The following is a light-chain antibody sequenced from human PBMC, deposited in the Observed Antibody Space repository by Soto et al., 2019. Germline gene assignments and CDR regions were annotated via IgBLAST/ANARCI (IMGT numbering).Light chain of an antibody. CDR1: STDVGGYKY. CDR3: CSYAGSYSWV. Sequence: QSALTQPRSVSGSPGQSVTISCTGTSTDVGGYKYVSWYQQHPGKAPKLMIYDVSKRPSGVPDRFSGSKSGNTAALTISGRQAEDEADYYCCSYAGSYSWVFGGGTKLTVL. CDR2: DVS. V-gene: IGLV2-11*01. J-gene: IGLJ3*02.